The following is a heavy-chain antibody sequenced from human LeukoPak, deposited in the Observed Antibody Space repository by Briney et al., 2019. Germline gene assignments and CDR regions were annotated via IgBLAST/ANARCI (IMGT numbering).Heavy chain of an antibody. D-gene: IGHD5-18*01. J-gene: IGHJ5*02. CDR2: INPNSGGT. CDR3: ARDVDTAMVTVFDP. CDR1: GYTFTDYY. Sequence: ASVKVSCKASGYTFTDYYMHWVRQAPGQGLEWMGRINPNSGGTNYAQKFQGRVTMTRDTSISTAYMELSRLRSDDTAVYYCARDVDTAMVTVFDPWGQGTLATVSS. V-gene: IGHV1-2*06.